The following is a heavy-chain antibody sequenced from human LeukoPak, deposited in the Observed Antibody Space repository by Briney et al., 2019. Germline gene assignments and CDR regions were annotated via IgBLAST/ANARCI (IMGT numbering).Heavy chain of an antibody. CDR2: INQDGSEE. CDR3: VRDGGVSGYDLLDC. J-gene: IGHJ4*02. D-gene: IGHD5-12*01. Sequence: GGSLRLSCAASGFTFSNYWMTWVRQAPGKGLEWVAHINQDGSEEHYMDSAKARFTISRDNAKNSLSLQMNSLRAEDTAVYYCVRDGGVSGYDLLDCWGQGTLVTVSS. CDR1: GFTFSNYW. V-gene: IGHV3-7*01.